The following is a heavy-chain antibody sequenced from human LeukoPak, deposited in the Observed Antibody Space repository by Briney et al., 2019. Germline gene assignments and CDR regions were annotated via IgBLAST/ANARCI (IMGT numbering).Heavy chain of an antibody. V-gene: IGHV3-23*01. D-gene: IGHD5-24*01. CDR1: GFTFSSYA. CDR3: AKRGDGYNFALDL. CDR2: ISGSGGST. J-gene: IGHJ2*01. Sequence: GGSLRLSCAASGFTFSSYAMSWVRQAPGKGLEWVSAISGSGGSTYYADSVKGRFTISRDNSKNTLYLQMNSLRAEDTAVYYCAKRGDGYNFALDLWAVAPWSLSPQ.